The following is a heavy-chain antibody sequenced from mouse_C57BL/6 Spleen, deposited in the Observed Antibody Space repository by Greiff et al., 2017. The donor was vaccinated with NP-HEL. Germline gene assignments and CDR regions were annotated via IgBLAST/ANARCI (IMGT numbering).Heavy chain of an antibody. V-gene: IGHV1-66*01. Sequence: QVQLQQSGPELVKPGASVKISCKASGYSFTSYYIHWVKQRPGQGLEWIGWIYPGSGNTKYNEKFKGKATLTADTSSSTAYMQLSSLTSEDSAVYYCARDYGAGFDYWGQGTTLTVSS. CDR1: GYSFTSYY. J-gene: IGHJ2*01. D-gene: IGHD1-1*02. CDR2: IYPGSGNT. CDR3: ARDYGAGFDY.